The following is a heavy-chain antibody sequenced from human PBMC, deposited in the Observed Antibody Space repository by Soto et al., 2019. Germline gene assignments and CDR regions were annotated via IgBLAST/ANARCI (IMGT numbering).Heavy chain of an antibody. V-gene: IGHV4-4*02. J-gene: IGHJ6*03. CDR3: ARVVDTATYYYYYYMDV. Sequence: QVQLQESGPGLVKPSGTLSLTCAVSSGSISSSNWWSWVRQPPGKGLEWIGEIYHSGSTNYNPSLKSRVTISVDKSKNQFSLKLSSVTAADTAVYYCARVVDTATYYYYYYMDVWGKGTTVTVSS. D-gene: IGHD5-18*01. CDR1: SGSISSSNW. CDR2: IYHSGST.